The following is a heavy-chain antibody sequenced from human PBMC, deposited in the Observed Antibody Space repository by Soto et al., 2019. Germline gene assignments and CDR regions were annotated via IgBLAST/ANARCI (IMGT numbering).Heavy chain of an antibody. CDR2: INSDGSST. CDR1: GFTFSSYW. Sequence: SGFTFSSYWMHWVRQAPGKGLVWVSRINSDGSSTSYADSVKGRFTISRDNAKNTLYLQMNSLRAEDTAVYYCARERYYDFWSGYYNHYGMDVWGQGTTVTVSS. D-gene: IGHD3-3*01. J-gene: IGHJ6*02. V-gene: IGHV3-74*01. CDR3: ARERYYDFWSGYYNHYGMDV.